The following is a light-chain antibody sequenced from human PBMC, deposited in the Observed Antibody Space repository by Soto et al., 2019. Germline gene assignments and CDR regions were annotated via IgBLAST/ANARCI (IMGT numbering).Light chain of an antibody. Sequence: DIQMTQSPSSLSASIGDRVTITCRASQDIRDNLNWYQSKPGKAPNVLIFAASTLQSGVPSRFSGSGSGTDFTLTIISVQPEDFATYYCQHSFTNSPTFGQGTKLEI. J-gene: IGKJ2*01. V-gene: IGKV1-39*01. CDR1: QDIRDN. CDR2: AAS. CDR3: QHSFTNSPT.